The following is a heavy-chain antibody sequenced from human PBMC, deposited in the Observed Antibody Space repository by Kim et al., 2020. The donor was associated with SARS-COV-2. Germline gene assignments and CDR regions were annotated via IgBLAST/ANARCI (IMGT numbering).Heavy chain of an antibody. V-gene: IGHV3-7*01. J-gene: IGHJ5*01. D-gene: IGHD3-10*01. CDR2: IKQDGSDK. CDR3: ARERSVSYFLSEDTWFD. CDR1: GFTFSDYW. Sequence: GGSLRLSCAASGFTFSDYWMTWVRQSPGKGLEWVANIKQDGSDKYYVDSVKGRFTISRENAENSLYLQMNSLTAEDTAVYFCARERSVSYFLSEDTWFD.